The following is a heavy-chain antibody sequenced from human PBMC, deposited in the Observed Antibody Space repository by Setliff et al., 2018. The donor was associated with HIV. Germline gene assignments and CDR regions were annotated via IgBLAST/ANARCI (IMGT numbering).Heavy chain of an antibody. V-gene: IGHV4-61*02. Sequence: PSETLSLTCTVSGGSISSGSYYWSWIRQPAGKGLEWMGRIYTSGSTNYNPSLKSRVTMSVDTSKNQFSLKLSSVTAADTAVYYCARDSSSWFDYWGQGTLVTVSS. CDR2: IYTSGST. J-gene: IGHJ4*02. CDR3: ARDSSSWFDY. CDR1: GGSISSGSYY. D-gene: IGHD6-13*01.